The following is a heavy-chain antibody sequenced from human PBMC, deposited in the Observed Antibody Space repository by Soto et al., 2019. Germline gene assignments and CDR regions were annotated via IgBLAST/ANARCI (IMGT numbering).Heavy chain of an antibody. J-gene: IGHJ5*02. CDR1: GFTFSSYA. V-gene: IGHV3-23*01. D-gene: IGHD4-4*01. CDR3: AKDRRPIHDYRNWFGP. Sequence: GGSLRLSCAASGFTFSSYAMSWVRQAPGKGLEWVSAISGSGGSTYYADSVKGRFTISRDNSKNTLYLQMNSLRAEDTAVYYCAKDRRPIHDYRNWFGPWGQGTLVTVSS. CDR2: ISGSGGST.